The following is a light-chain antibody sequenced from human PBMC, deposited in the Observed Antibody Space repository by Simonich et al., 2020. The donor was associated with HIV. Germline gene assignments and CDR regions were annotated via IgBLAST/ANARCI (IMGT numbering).Light chain of an antibody. CDR1: QDINNY. CDR3: QQSITFPRT. Sequence: DIQMTQSPSSLSASVGDRVTITCQASQDINNYLNWYQQKPGKAPKLLMDAASRVQVGVPSRFSGSGAGTEFTLTISSLQPEDFATYFCQQSITFPRTFGQGTKVEVK. J-gene: IGKJ1*01. V-gene: IGKV1-12*01. CDR2: AAS.